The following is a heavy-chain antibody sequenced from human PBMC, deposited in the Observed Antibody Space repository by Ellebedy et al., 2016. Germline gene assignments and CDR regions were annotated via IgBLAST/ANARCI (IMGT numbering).Heavy chain of an antibody. D-gene: IGHD6-19*01. CDR2: IYYTGIT. J-gene: IGHJ4*02. Sequence: SETLSLTCTVSGDSVTNYFWTWARQPPGKGLDYIGYIYYTGITNYNPSLMGRVTISVDTSKKQLSLKLTSVTAADTAVYYCAGKVGRAVAGITPFDYWGPGILVAVSS. V-gene: IGHV4-59*02. CDR1: GDSVTNYF. CDR3: AGKVGRAVAGITPFDY.